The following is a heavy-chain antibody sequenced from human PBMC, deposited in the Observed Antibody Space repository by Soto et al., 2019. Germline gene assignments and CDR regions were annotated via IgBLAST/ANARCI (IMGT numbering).Heavy chain of an antibody. J-gene: IGHJ4*02. CDR2: ISNDGSIT. CDR1: GVIFSNYW. V-gene: IGHV3-74*01. D-gene: IGHD1-1*01. Sequence: XXSLRLSNEASGVIFSNYWMHWILQTPGTGLVWVSRISNDGSITNYADSVKGRFTISRDNAKNTLYLQMNSLRAEDTAVYYCAKDLTWNQADYWGQGALVTVSS. CDR3: AKDLTWNQADY.